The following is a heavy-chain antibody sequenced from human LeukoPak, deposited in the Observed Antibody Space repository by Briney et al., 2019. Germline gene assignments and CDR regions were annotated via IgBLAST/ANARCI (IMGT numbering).Heavy chain of an antibody. CDR3: ARYDYGDCWFDP. J-gene: IGHJ5*02. D-gene: IGHD4-17*01. CDR2: IYTCGST. CDR1: GDSISSGSYY. V-gene: IGHV4-61*02. Sequence: PSETLSLTCTVSGDSISSGSYYWSWIRQPAGKGLEWIGRIYTCGSTNYNPSLKSRVTISVDTSKNQFSLKLSSVTAADTAVYYCARYDYGDCWFDPWGQGTLVTVSS.